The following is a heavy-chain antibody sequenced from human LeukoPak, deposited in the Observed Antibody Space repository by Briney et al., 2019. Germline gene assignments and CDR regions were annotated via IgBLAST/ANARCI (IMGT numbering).Heavy chain of an antibody. V-gene: IGHV3-48*01. D-gene: IGHD3-10*01. CDR3: ARGEYD. CDR1: GFTFSRYS. J-gene: IGHJ4*02. CDR2: IRAVGSPM. Sequence: RGRCLRLSCAASGFTFSRYSIKCGRQAPGNWLEWNSYIRAVGSPMYYADSVKGRFTISRDNAKNALYLQVSSLRVEDRAVYFCARGEYDWGQGPLVPVTS.